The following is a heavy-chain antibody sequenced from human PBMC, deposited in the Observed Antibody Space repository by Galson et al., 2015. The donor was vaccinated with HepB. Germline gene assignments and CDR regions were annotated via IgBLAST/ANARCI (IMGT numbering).Heavy chain of an antibody. D-gene: IGHD3-16*01. CDR2: ISGSGGST. J-gene: IGHJ6*02. CDR1: GFTFSSYA. Sequence: SLRLSCAASGFTFSSYAMSWVRQAPGKGLEWVSAISGSGGSTYYADSVKGRFTISRDNSKNTPYLQMNSLRAEDTAVYYCAKSGGALGDYYYGMDVWGQGTTVTVSS. V-gene: IGHV3-23*01. CDR3: AKSGGALGDYYYGMDV.